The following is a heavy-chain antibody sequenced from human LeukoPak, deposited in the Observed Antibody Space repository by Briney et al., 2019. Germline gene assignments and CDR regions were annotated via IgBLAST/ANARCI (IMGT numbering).Heavy chain of an antibody. V-gene: IGHV4-34*01. CDR2: INHSGST. Sequence: PSETLSLTCAVYGGSFSGYYWSWIRQPPGKGLEWIGEINHSGSTNYNPSLKSRVTTSVDTSKNQFSLKLSSVTAADTAVYYCARGRRVMVYAIAAGFDPWGRGTLVTVSS. J-gene: IGHJ5*02. D-gene: IGHD2-8*01. CDR1: GGSFSGYY. CDR3: ARGRRVMVYAIAAGFDP.